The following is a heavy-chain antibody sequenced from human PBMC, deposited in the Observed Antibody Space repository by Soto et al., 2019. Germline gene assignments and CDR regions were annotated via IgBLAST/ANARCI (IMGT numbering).Heavy chain of an antibody. CDR2: ISYDGINE. CDR1: GFTFTSYA. V-gene: IGHV3-30*15. D-gene: IGHD3-16*02. CDR3: ARDRLRLGELSLIGYFDY. Sequence: QVQLVESGGSVVQPGRSLRLSCEASGFTFTSYAMHWVRQAPGKGLEWVAVISYDGINEYYADSVKGRFTISRDNSKNTQFLQMSSLRVEDTDLYYCARDRLRLGELSLIGYFDYWGQGTLVTVSS. J-gene: IGHJ4*02.